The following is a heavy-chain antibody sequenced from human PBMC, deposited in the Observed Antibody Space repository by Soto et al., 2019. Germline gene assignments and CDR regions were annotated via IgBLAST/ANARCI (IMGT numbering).Heavy chain of an antibody. CDR3: ARRRPYCGGDCYWFDP. D-gene: IGHD2-21*02. CDR2: IYYSGST. Sequence: SETLSLTCTVSGGSISSYYWSWIRQPPGKGLEWIGYIYYSGSTNYNPSLKSRVTISVDTSKNQFSLKLSSVTAADTAVYYCARRRPYCGGDCYWFDPWGQGTLVTVS. CDR1: GGSISSYY. V-gene: IGHV4-59*08. J-gene: IGHJ5*02.